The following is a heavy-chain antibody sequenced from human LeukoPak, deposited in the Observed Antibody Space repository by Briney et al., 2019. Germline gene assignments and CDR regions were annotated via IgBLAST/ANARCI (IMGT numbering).Heavy chain of an antibody. CDR1: GFTFSSYS. J-gene: IGHJ3*02. CDR3: ARVTGGSGAFDI. V-gene: IGHV3-21*01. D-gene: IGHD1-14*01. CDR2: ISSSSSYI. Sequence: GGSLRLSCAASGFTFSSYSMNWVRQAPGKGLEWVSSISSSSSYIYYADSVKGRFTISRDNAKNSLYLQMNSLRAEDTAVYYCARVTGGSGAFDIWGQGTMVTVS.